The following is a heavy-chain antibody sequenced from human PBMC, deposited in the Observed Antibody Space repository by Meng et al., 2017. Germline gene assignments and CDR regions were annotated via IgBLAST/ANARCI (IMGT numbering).Heavy chain of an antibody. J-gene: IGHJ5*02. CDR3: ARARTTNQSKYRNAYNWFDP. V-gene: IGHV4-30-2*01. D-gene: IGHD2/OR15-2a*01. Sequence: QLQLQESGSGLVKPSQTLSLTCAVPGGSISSGGYSWSWIRQPPGKGLEWIGYIYYSGSTHYNPSLKSRVIMSVDTSKKQFSLKLYSVTAANTAVYYCARARTTNQSKYRNAYNWFDPWGQGTLVTVSS. CDR2: IYYSGST. CDR1: GGSISSGGYS.